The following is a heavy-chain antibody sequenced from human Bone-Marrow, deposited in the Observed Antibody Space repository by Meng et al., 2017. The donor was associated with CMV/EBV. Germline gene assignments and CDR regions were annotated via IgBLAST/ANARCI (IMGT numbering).Heavy chain of an antibody. CDR2: INHSGST. CDR1: GGSFSGYY. CDR3: ARGRGALSRNVWGSYRHFDD. Sequence: SETLSLTCAVYGGSFSGYYWSWIRQPPGKGLEWIGEINHSGSTNYNPSLKSRVTISVDTSKNQFSLKLSSVTAADTAVYYCARGRGALSRNVWGSYRHFDDWSQGTLVTVSS. D-gene: IGHD3-16*02. J-gene: IGHJ4*02. V-gene: IGHV4-34*01.